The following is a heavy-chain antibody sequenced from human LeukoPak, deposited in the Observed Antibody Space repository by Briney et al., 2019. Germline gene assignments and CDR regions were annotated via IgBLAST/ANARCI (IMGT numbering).Heavy chain of an antibody. CDR1: GFTFSSYA. CDR3: AKDRGGIGCSGGSCYSSHNAFDI. D-gene: IGHD2-15*01. V-gene: IGHV3-23*01. CDR2: ISGSGGST. J-gene: IGHJ3*02. Sequence: GGSLRLSCAASGFTFSSYAMSWVRQAPGKGLEWVPAISGSGGSTYYADSVKGRFTISRDNSKNTLYLQMNSLRAEDTAVYYCAKDRGGIGCSGGSCYSSHNAFDIWGQGTMVTVSS.